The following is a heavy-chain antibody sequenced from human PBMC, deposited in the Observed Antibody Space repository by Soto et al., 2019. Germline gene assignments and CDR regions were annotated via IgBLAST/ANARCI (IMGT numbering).Heavy chain of an antibody. V-gene: IGHV3-21*01. CDR1: GCTFSSYS. CDR3: ARGGRTTVTTYYYYGMDV. J-gene: IGHJ6*02. Sequence: RSLGLACAASGCTFSSYSMNWVRQAPGKGLEWVSSISSSSSYIYYADSVKGRFTISRDNAKNSLYLQMNSLRDEDTAVYYCARGGRTTVTTYYYYGMDVWGQGTTVTVYS. CDR2: ISSSSSYI. D-gene: IGHD4-4*01.